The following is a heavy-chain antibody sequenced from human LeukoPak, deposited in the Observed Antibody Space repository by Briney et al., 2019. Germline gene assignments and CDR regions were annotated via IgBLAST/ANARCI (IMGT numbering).Heavy chain of an antibody. CDR2: ISGSGGST. CDR3: AKAHTVPTDVTYYYYGMDV. CDR1: GCTFSSYA. Sequence: PGGSLRLSCAASGCTFSSYAMSWARQAPGKGLEWVSGISGSGGSTYYADSVKGRYTISRDNAKNTRNLEMNSLRAEHTAVYYCAKAHTVPTDVTYYYYGMDVWGQGTTVTVSS. J-gene: IGHJ6*02. D-gene: IGHD4-11*01. V-gene: IGHV3-23*01.